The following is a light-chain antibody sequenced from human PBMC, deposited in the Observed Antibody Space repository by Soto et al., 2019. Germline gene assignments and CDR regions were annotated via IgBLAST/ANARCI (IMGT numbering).Light chain of an antibody. V-gene: IGLV2-11*01. Sequence: QSALTQPRSVSGSPGQSVTISCTGTSSDVGGYNYVSWYQQHPDKAPKLLIYDVSKRPSGVPDRFSASKSGNTASLTISGLQAEDEADYYCCSFANTYTFVVFGGGTKVTVL. CDR2: DVS. CDR1: SSDVGGYNY. CDR3: CSFANTYTFVV. J-gene: IGLJ2*01.